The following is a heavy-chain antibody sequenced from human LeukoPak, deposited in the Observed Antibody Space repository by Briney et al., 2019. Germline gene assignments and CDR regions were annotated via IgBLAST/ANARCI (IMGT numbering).Heavy chain of an antibody. CDR2: IYSRVT. D-gene: IGHD3-10*01. Sequence: SETLSLTCTVSGGSISSYYWSWIQQPAGKGLEWIGRIYSRVTTYNPSLKSRVTMSADTSRNHVSLTLNSVTAADTAVYYCARDSGTTGEVKFDPWGQGTLVTVSS. CDR3: ARDSGTTGEVKFDP. J-gene: IGHJ5*02. CDR1: GGSISSYY. V-gene: IGHV4-4*07.